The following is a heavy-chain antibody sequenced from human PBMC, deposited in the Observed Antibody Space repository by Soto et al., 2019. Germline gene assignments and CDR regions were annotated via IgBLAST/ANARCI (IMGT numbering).Heavy chain of an antibody. CDR2: ISGSGGST. CDR3: AKASEAYDFWSGSTRHFSNNHFDY. Sequence: GSLRLSCAASGFTFSSYAMSWVRQAPGKGLEWVSAISGSGGSTYYADSVKGRFTISRDNSKNTLYLQMNSLRAEDTAVYYCAKASEAYDFWSGSTRHFSNNHFDYWGQGTLVTVSS. V-gene: IGHV3-23*01. J-gene: IGHJ4*02. D-gene: IGHD3-3*01. CDR1: GFTFSSYA.